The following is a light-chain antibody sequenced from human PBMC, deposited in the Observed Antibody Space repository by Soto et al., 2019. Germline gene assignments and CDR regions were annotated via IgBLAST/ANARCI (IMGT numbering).Light chain of an antibody. CDR3: QQYNNWPIT. Sequence: EIVMTQSPATLSVSPGERATLSCRASQSISSNLAWYQQKPGQAPRLLIYGASTRATGIPARFSGSGSGTEFTLTVSSLQSEDFAVYSCQQYNNWPITFGQGTLLEIK. J-gene: IGKJ5*01. V-gene: IGKV3-15*01. CDR2: GAS. CDR1: QSISSN.